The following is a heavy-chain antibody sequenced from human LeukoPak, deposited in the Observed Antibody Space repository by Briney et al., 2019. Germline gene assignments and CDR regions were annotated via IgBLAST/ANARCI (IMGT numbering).Heavy chain of an antibody. V-gene: IGHV3-11*04. CDR1: GFTFSDYY. J-gene: IGHJ6*03. CDR3: ARMGRLLWFGHMDV. Sequence: PGGSLRLSCAASGFTFSDYYRSWIRQAPGKGLEGVSYISSSGSTIYYADSVKGRFTISRDNAKNSLDLQRNSLRAEDTAVYYCARMGRLLWFGHMDVWGKGPTVTVSS. CDR2: ISSSGSTI. D-gene: IGHD3-10*01.